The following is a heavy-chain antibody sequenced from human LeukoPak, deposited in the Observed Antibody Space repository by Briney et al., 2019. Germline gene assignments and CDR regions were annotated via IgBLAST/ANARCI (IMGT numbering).Heavy chain of an antibody. CDR3: ARDFFHGHCAGLSCFLLDY. D-gene: IGHD2-15*01. J-gene: IGHJ4*02. CDR2: ISANNGDT. Sequence: GASVKVSCMASGYTFTRYGISWVRQAPGQGLEWMGWISANNGDTNSAQKFQGRVTMTTDTSTSTAYMELRSLRSDDTAVYYCARDFFHGHCAGLSCFLLDYWGQGSLVTVSS. V-gene: IGHV1-18*01. CDR1: GYTFTRYG.